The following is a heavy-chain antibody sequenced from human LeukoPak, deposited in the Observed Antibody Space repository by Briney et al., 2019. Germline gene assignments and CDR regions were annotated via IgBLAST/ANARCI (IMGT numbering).Heavy chain of an antibody. CDR3: ARTDYDILTGYFYYYYYGMDV. Sequence: ASVKVSCKASGYTFTSYDINWVRQATGQGLEWMGWMNPNSGNTGYAQKFQGRVTMTRNTSVSTAYMELSSLRSEDTAVYYCARTDYDILTGYFYYYYYGMDVCGQGTTVTVSS. V-gene: IGHV1-8*01. CDR1: GYTFTSYD. CDR2: MNPNSGNT. J-gene: IGHJ6*02. D-gene: IGHD3-9*01.